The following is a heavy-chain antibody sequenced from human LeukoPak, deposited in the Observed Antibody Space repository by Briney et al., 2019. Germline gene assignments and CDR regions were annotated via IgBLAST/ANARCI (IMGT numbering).Heavy chain of an antibody. CDR2: IYYSGST. J-gene: IGHJ4*02. CDR1: GGSISSYY. CDR3: ARDGYYDWFDY. D-gene: IGHD3-22*01. V-gene: IGHV4-59*01. Sequence: PSETLSLTCTVSGGSISSYYWSWIRQPPGKGLEWIGYIYYSGSTNYNPSLKSRVTISVDTSKNQFSLKLSSVTAADTAVYYCARDGYYDWFDYWGQGTLVTVSS.